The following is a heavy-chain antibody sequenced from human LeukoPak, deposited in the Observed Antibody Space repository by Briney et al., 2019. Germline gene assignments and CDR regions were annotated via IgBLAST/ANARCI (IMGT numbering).Heavy chain of an antibody. J-gene: IGHJ4*02. D-gene: IGHD2-2*02. CDR3: ARDPREYQLLYGGDY. CDR2: INPNSGGT. Sequence: ASVKVSCKASGYTFTGYYMHWVRQAPGQGLEWMGWINPNSGGTNYAQKFQGRVTMTRDTSISTAYMELSRPRSDGTAVYYCARDPREYQLLYGGDYWGQGTLVTVSS. V-gene: IGHV1-2*02. CDR1: GYTFTGYY.